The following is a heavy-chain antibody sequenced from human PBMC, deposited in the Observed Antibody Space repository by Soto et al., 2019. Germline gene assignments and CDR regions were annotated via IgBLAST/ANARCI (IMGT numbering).Heavy chain of an antibody. Sequence: GESLKISCKGSGYSFTSYWIGWVRQMPGKGLEWMGIIYPGDSDTRYSPSFQGQVTISADKSISTAYLQWSSLKASDTAMYYCARTSSIAARNHHGMDVWGQGTTVTV. J-gene: IGHJ6*02. CDR1: GYSFTSYW. V-gene: IGHV5-51*01. D-gene: IGHD6-6*01. CDR3: ARTSSIAARNHHGMDV. CDR2: IYPGDSDT.